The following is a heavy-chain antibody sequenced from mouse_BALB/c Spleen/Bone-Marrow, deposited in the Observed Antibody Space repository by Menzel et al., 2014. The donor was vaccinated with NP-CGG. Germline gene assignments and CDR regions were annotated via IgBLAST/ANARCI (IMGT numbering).Heavy chain of an antibody. CDR3: ARDKGSVFFDY. CDR2: IRNKANGYTT. Sequence: EVKLVESGGGLVQPGGSLRLSCATSGFTFTDYYMNWVRQPPGKALEWLGFIRNKANGYTTEYSASVKGRFTISRDNSQSILYLQMNTLRAEDSATHYCARDKGSVFFDYWGQGTTLTVSS. D-gene: IGHD1-3*01. J-gene: IGHJ2*01. V-gene: IGHV7-3*02. CDR1: GFTFTDYY.